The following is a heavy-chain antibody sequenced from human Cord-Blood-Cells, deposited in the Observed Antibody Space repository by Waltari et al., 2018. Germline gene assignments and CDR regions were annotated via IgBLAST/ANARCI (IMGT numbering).Heavy chain of an antibody. CDR1: GGSFSGYY. CDR2: INPSGST. Sequence: QVQLQQWGAGLLKPSETLSLTCAVYGGSFSGYYWSWIRQPPGKGLEWIGEINPSGSTNNNPALKSRVTISVDTSKNQFSLKLSSVTAADTAVYYCARPYGSSGYYYTPYAFDIWGQGTMVTVSS. V-gene: IGHV4-34*01. D-gene: IGHD3-22*01. CDR3: ARPYGSSGYYYTPYAFDI. J-gene: IGHJ3*02.